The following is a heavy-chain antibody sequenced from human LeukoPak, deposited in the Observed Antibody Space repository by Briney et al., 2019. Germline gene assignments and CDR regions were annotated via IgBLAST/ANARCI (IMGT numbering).Heavy chain of an antibody. D-gene: IGHD6-19*01. CDR1: GFTFSSSA. CDR3: ASGSGWIIEY. J-gene: IGHJ4*02. CDR2: ISGSGSGGST. Sequence: GVLRLSCAASGFTFSSSAMSWVRQAPGKGLEWVSSISGSGSGGSTYYADSVKGRFTISRDNSKNTLYLQMNSLRAEDTAVYYCASGSGWIIEYWGQGTLVTVSS. V-gene: IGHV3-23*01.